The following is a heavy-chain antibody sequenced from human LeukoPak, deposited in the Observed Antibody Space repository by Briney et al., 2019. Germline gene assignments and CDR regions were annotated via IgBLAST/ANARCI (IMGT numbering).Heavy chain of an antibody. V-gene: IGHV6-1*01. Sequence: SQTLSLTSAISGDSASSNSAALNWIRHPATRGLEWLGRTYYRSKSYIDYSVSVKSRIIINPDTSKTQFSLQLNSVTPEDTAVYYCAREFEGYSSGPGVCDYWGQGTLVTVSS. CDR2: TYYRSKSYI. D-gene: IGHD6-19*01. J-gene: IGHJ4*02. CDR3: AREFEGYSSGPGVCDY. CDR1: GDSASSNSAA.